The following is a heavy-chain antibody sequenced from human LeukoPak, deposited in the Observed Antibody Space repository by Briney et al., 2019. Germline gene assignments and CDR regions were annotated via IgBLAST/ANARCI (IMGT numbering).Heavy chain of an antibody. CDR2: ISGTSGST. CDR3: AKDSNPQWLGDFGAGGYFDY. Sequence: GGSLRLSCAASGFTFSSYAMSWVRQAPGKGLEWVSGISGTSGSTYYADSVKGRFTISRDNSKNTLYLQMNSLRAEDTAVYYCAKDSNPQWLGDFGAGGYFDYGAREPLVPVPS. CDR1: GFTFSSYA. J-gene: IGHJ4*02. V-gene: IGHV3-23*01. D-gene: IGHD3-10*01.